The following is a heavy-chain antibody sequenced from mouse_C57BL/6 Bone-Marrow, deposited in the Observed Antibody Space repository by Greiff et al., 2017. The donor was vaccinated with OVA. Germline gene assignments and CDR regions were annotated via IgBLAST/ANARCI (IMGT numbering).Heavy chain of an antibody. Sequence: VKLMESGAELVRPGASVKLSCKASGYTFTDYYINWVKQRPGQGLEWIARIYPGSGNTYYNEKFKGKATLTAEKSSSTAYMQLSSLTSEDSAVYFCARSPAYYYGSSFWFAYWGQGTLVTVSA. CDR3: ARSPAYYYGSSFWFAY. CDR1: GYTFTDYY. D-gene: IGHD1-1*01. V-gene: IGHV1-76*01. J-gene: IGHJ3*01. CDR2: IYPGSGNT.